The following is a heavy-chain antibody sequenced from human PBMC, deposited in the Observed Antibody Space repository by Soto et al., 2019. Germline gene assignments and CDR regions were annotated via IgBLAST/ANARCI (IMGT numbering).Heavy chain of an antibody. Sequence: QLQLQESGPGLVKPSETLSLTCTVSGGSISSSSYYWGWIRQPPGKGLEWIGSIYYSGSTYYNPSLKSRVTISVDTSKNQFSLKLSSVTAADTAVYYCARQPKFHGGWYYFDYWGQGTLVTVSS. CDR1: GGSISSSSYY. V-gene: IGHV4-39*01. J-gene: IGHJ4*02. CDR2: IYYSGST. D-gene: IGHD6-19*01. CDR3: ARQPKFHGGWYYFDY.